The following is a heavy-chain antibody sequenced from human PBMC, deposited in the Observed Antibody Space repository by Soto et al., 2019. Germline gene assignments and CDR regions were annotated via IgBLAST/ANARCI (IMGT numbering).Heavy chain of an antibody. Sequence: QVQLVESGGGLVKPGGSLRLSCAVSGFTFSDYYMSWIRRTPGKGLEWISYISFGGTTIYYAGSVQGRFTISRDNAKNSLYLQMNSLRAEDTAVYYCARLDYYDSSGYYPDYRGQGTLVTVSS. J-gene: IGHJ4*02. D-gene: IGHD3-22*01. V-gene: IGHV3-11*01. CDR1: GFTFSDYY. CDR2: ISFGGTTI. CDR3: ARLDYYDSSGYYPDY.